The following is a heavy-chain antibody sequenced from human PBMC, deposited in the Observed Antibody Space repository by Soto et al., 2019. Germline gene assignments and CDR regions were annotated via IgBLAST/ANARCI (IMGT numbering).Heavy chain of an antibody. J-gene: IGHJ4*02. D-gene: IGHD2-2*01. Sequence: GGSLRLSCAASGFTFSSYAMSWVRQAPGKGLEWVSAISGSGGSTYYADSVKGRFTISRDNSKNTLYLQMNSLRAEDTAVYYCAKDLYCSSTSCYAGVPGYWGQGTLVTVSS. CDR3: AKDLYCSSTSCYAGVPGY. CDR1: GFTFSSYA. V-gene: IGHV3-23*01. CDR2: ISGSGGST.